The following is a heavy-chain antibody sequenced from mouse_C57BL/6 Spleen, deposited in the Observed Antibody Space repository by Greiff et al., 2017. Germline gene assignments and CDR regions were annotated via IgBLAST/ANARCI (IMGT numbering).Heavy chain of an antibody. CDR2: IYPGGGYT. Sequence: QVQLQQSGAELVRPGASVKMSCKASGYTFTNYWIGWAKQRPGHGLEWIGDIYPGGGYTNYNEKFKGKATLTADKSSSTAYMQFSSLTSEDSAIYYCARRYYDYGWFAYWGQGTLVTVSA. CDR1: GYTFTNYW. CDR3: ARRYYDYGWFAY. J-gene: IGHJ3*01. V-gene: IGHV1-63*01. D-gene: IGHD2-4*01.